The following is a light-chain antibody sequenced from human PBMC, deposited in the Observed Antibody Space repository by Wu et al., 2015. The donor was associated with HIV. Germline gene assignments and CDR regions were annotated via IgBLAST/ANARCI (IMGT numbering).Light chain of an antibody. CDR3: QQYNNWYT. J-gene: IGKJ2*01. CDR1: QSVSSN. Sequence: EIVMTQSPATLSVSPGERATLSCRASQSVSSNLAWYQQKPGQAPRLLIYGAYTRPTGVPARFSGSGSGTEFTLTISSMQSEDFAVYYCQQYNNWYTFGQGTKLEIK. V-gene: IGKV3-15*01. CDR2: GAY.